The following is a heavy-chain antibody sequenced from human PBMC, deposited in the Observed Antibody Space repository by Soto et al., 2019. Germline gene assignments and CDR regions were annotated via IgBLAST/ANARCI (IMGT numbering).Heavy chain of an antibody. D-gene: IGHD6-13*01. Sequence: QVQLVQSGAEVKKPGASVKVSCKASGYTFTSYYMHWVRQATGQGLEWMGIINPSGGSTSYAQKFQGRVTMTRDTSTSTVYMELSSLRSEDTAVYYCAMYSSSWHYYFDYWGQGTLVTVSS. CDR3: AMYSSSWHYYFDY. V-gene: IGHV1-46*03. CDR1: GYTFTSYY. J-gene: IGHJ4*02. CDR2: INPSGGST.